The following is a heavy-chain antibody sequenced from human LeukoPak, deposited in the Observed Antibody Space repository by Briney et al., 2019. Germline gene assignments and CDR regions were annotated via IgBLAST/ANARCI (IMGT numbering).Heavy chain of an antibody. D-gene: IGHD3-9*01. CDR3: ARGGANILPGYVDY. CDR2: IYYSGST. V-gene: IGHV4-59*01. Sequence: SETLSLTCTVSGGSISSYYWSWIRQPPGTRLEWIGYIYYSGSTNYNPSLKSRVTISVDTSKNQFSLTLSSVTAADTAVYYCARGGANILPGYVDYWGQGTLVTVSS. J-gene: IGHJ4*02. CDR1: GGSISSYY.